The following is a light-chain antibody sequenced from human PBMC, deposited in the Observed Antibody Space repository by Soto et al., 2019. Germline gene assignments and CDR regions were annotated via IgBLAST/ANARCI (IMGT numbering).Light chain of an antibody. J-gene: IGLJ2*01. Sequence: QSVLTQPPSVCGAPGQRVTISCTGSSSNIGAGYDVHWYQQLPGRAPQLLIYGNTNRPSGVPDRFSGSKSGTSASLAITGLEAEDEADYSCLSCDSRLSVVVGGGTKLTV. CDR1: SSNIGAGYD. CDR3: LSCDSRLSVV. V-gene: IGLV1-40*01. CDR2: GNT.